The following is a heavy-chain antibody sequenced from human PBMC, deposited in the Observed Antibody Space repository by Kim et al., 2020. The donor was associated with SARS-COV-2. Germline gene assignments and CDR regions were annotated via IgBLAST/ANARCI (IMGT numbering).Heavy chain of an antibody. D-gene: IGHD2-21*02. CDR1: GFTFSSYA. CDR3: ARDHCGGDCYWGPHFDY. CDR2: ISYDGSNK. Sequence: GGSLRLSCAASGFTFSSYAMHWVRQAPGKGLEWVAVISYDGSNKYYADSVKGRFTISRDNSKNTLYLQMNSLRAEDTAVYYCARDHCGGDCYWGPHFDY. V-gene: IGHV3-30*04. J-gene: IGHJ4*01.